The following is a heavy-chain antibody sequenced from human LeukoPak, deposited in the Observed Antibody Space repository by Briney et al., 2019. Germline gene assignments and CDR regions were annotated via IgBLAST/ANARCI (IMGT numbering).Heavy chain of an antibody. V-gene: IGHV5-51*01. CDR2: IYPGDPGT. CDR3: ARQELREDALDI. Sequence: GESLKISCKGSGYSFTTYWIGWVRQMPGKGLEWMGIIYPGDPGTRYSPSFQGQVTISADKSISTAYLQWSSLKASDTAMYYCARQELREDALDIWGQGTMVTVSS. D-gene: IGHD1-7*01. CDR1: GYSFTTYW. J-gene: IGHJ3*02.